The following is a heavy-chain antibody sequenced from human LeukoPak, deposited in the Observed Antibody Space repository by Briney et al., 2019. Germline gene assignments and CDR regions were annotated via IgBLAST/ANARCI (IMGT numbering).Heavy chain of an antibody. CDR3: ARDPGYSYALDY. D-gene: IGHD5-18*01. J-gene: IGHJ4*02. CDR2: IYYSGST. Sequence: SETLSLTCTVSGVSISSYYWSWIRQPPGKGLEWIGYIYYSGSTNYNPSLKSRVTISVDTSKNQFSLKLSSVTAADTAVYYCARDPGYSYALDYWGRGTLVTVSS. V-gene: IGHV4-59*12. CDR1: GVSISSYY.